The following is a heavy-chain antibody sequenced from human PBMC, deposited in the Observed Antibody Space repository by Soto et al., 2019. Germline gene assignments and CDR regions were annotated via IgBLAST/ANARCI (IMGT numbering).Heavy chain of an antibody. D-gene: IGHD6-13*01. V-gene: IGHV4-31*03. J-gene: IGHJ5*02. Sequence: SQTLSLTCTVSGGSISSGGYYWSWIRQHPGKGLEWIGYIYYSGSTYYNPSLKSRVTISVDTSKNQFSLKLSSVTAADTAVYYCAREGRIAAAGTGRRGNWFDPWGQGTLVTVSS. CDR3: AREGRIAAAGTGRRGNWFDP. CDR1: GGSISSGGYY. CDR2: IYYSGST.